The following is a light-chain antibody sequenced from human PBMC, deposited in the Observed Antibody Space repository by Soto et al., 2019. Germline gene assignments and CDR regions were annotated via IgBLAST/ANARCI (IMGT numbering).Light chain of an antibody. CDR2: GAS. CDR1: QSVSSSY. CDR3: QQYGSSSFT. J-gene: IGKJ3*01. V-gene: IGKV3-20*01. Sequence: EIVLTQSPGTLSLSPGKRATLSCRASQSVSSSYLAWYQQKPGQAPRLLIYGASSRATGIPDRFSGSGSGTDFTLTISRLEPEDFAVYYCQQYGSSSFTFGPGTKVDIK.